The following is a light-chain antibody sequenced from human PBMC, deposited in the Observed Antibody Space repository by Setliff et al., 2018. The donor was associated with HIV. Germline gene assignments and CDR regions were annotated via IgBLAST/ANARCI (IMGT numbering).Light chain of an antibody. J-gene: IGLJ1*01. Sequence: QSVLTQPPSVSGAPGQRVTISCTGSSSNIGAGYDVHWYQQLPGTAPELLIYSNTNRTSGVPDLFSVSKSGTSASLAITGLQAEDEADYYCQSYDSILSYVFGTGPRSPS. V-gene: IGLV1-40*01. CDR1: SSNIGAGYD. CDR2: SNT. CDR3: QSYDSILSYV.